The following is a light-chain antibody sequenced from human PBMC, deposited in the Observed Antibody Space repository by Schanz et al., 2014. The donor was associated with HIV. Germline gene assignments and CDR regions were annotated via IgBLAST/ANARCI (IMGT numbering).Light chain of an antibody. CDR3: QQYGSSPRTLT. CDR1: ETVSSSH. Sequence: EIVLTQSPATLSLSPGERATLSCRASETVSSSHLAWYQQRPGQAPRLLIYGASSRATGIPDRFSCSGSGTDFTLTISRLEPEDFAMYYCQQYGSSPRTLTFGGGTKVEMK. CDR2: GAS. V-gene: IGKV3-20*01. J-gene: IGKJ4*01.